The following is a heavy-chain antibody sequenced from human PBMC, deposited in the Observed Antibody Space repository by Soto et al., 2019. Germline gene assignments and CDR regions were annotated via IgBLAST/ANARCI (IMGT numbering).Heavy chain of an antibody. Sequence: SGPTLVNPTQALTLTCTFSGFSLSTSGMCVSWIRQPPGKALEWLARIDWDDDKYYSTSLKTRLTISKDTSKNQVVLTMTNMDPVDTATYYCARTRSALMVRGVIISYYYYYYMDVWGKGTTVTVSS. CDR1: GFSLSTSGMC. D-gene: IGHD3-10*01. CDR2: IDWDDDK. V-gene: IGHV2-70*11. J-gene: IGHJ6*03. CDR3: ARTRSALMVRGVIISYYYYYYMDV.